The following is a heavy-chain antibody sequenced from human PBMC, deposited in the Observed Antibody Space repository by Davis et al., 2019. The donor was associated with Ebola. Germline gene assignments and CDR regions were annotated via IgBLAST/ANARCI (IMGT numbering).Heavy chain of an antibody. CDR2: ISYDGSNK. D-gene: IGHD4-17*01. J-gene: IGHJ4*02. CDR3: AKPRELDYGDLTY. Sequence: GESLKISCAASGFTFSSYGMHWVRQAPGKGLEWVAVISYDGSNKYYADSVKGRFTISRDNSKNTLYLQMNSLRAEDTAVYYCAKPRELDYGDLTYWGQGTLVTVSS. CDR1: GFTFSSYG. V-gene: IGHV3-30*18.